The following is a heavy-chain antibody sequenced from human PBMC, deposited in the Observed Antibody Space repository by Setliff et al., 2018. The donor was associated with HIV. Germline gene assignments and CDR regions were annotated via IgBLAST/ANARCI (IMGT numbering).Heavy chain of an antibody. CDR2: ISGGGGGT. D-gene: IGHD3-3*01. J-gene: IGHJ5*02. CDR3: TRGQRLTIFGVVIRRDWFDP. CDR1: GFPFKTYW. V-gene: IGHV3-23*01. Sequence: PGGSLRLSCAASGFPFKTYWMHWVRQAPGKGLEWVSAISGGGGGTNYADSVRGRLTISRDNSNNTLYLHMNNLRADDTAVYYCTRGQRLTIFGVVIRRDWFDPWGQGTLVTVSS.